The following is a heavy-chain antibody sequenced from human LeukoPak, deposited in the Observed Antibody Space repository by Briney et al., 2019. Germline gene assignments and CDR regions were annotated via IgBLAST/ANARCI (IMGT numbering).Heavy chain of an antibody. CDR3: ARVVKSGSGWFLDY. Sequence: ASVKVSCKASGYTFTSYDINWVRQATGQGLEWMGWMNPNSGNTGYAQKFQGRVTMTRNTSISTAYMELSSLRSEDTAVYYCARVVKSGSGWFLDYRGQGTLVTVSS. J-gene: IGHJ4*02. D-gene: IGHD6-19*01. CDR1: GYTFTSYD. V-gene: IGHV1-8*01. CDR2: MNPNSGNT.